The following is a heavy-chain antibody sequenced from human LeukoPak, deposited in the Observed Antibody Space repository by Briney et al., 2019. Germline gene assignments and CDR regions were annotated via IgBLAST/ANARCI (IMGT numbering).Heavy chain of an antibody. Sequence: SETLSLTCTVSGGSISSSSYYWGWIRQPPGTGLEWIGSIYYSGSTYYNPSLKSRVTISVDTSKNQFSLKLSSVTAADTAVYYCARHVSGYSSGWPHSYYYYMDVWGKGTTVTISS. CDR2: IYYSGST. V-gene: IGHV4-39*01. D-gene: IGHD6-19*01. CDR3: ARHVSGYSSGWPHSYYYYMDV. CDR1: GGSISSSSYY. J-gene: IGHJ6*03.